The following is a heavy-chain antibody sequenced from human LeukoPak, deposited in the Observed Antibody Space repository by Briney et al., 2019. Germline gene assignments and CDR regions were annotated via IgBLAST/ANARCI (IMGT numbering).Heavy chain of an antibody. CDR2: IYYSGST. CDR1: GGSISSSSYY. CDR3: ARVDTAMVIIY. Sequence: SETLSLTCTVSGGSISSSSYYWGWIRQPPGKGLEWIGSIYYSGSTYYNPSLKSRVTISVDTSKNQFSLKLSSVTAADTAVYYCARVDTAMVIIYWGQGTLVTVSS. D-gene: IGHD5-18*01. J-gene: IGHJ4*02. V-gene: IGHV4-39*07.